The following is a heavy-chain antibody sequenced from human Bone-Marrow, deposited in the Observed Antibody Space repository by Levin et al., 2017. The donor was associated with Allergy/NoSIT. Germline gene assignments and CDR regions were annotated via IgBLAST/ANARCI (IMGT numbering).Heavy chain of an antibody. V-gene: IGHV3-74*01. CDR2: ISTDESGSHT. Sequence: GGSLRLSCVASGFTFSRYWMHWVRQSPGKGLVWVARISTDESGSHTGYADSVKGRFTISRDNAKKTLYLQMNSLIGEDTAVYYCAREEAATLAAGMDVWGRGTTVSVSS. D-gene: IGHD1-26*01. J-gene: IGHJ6*02. CDR3: AREEAATLAAGMDV. CDR1: GFTFSRYW.